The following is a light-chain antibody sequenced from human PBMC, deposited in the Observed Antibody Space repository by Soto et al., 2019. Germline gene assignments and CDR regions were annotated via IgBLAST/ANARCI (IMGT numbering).Light chain of an antibody. V-gene: IGLV2-14*01. CDR2: DVS. J-gene: IGLJ1*01. Sequence: HSALTQPASGSGSPGQSITISCTGTSSDVGGYNYVSWYQQHPGKAPKLMIYDVSNRPSGVSNRFSGSKSGNTASLTISGLQAEDEADYYCSSYTSSSTLRVFGTGTKVTVL. CDR1: SSDVGGYNY. CDR3: SSYTSSSTLRV.